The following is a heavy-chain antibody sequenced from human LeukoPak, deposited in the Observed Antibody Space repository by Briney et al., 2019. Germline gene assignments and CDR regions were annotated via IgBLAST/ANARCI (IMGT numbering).Heavy chain of an antibody. V-gene: IGHV4-34*01. CDR3: ARSGFCSSTSCYRFDWFDP. CDR1: AVSFSGYC. J-gene: IGHJ5*02. CDR2: INHSGST. Sequence: NSSETLSLTCAGYAVSFSGYCWSWIRQPPGKGLEWIGEINHSGSTNYNPSLKSRVTMSVDTSKNQFSLKLSSVTAADTAMYYCARSGFCSSTSCYRFDWFDPWGQGTLVTVSS. D-gene: IGHD2-2*01.